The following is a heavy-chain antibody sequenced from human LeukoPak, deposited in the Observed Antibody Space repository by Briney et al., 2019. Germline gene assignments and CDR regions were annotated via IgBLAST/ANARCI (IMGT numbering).Heavy chain of an antibody. V-gene: IGHV4-59*01. CDR3: ARDFRRYSSSPNWFDP. CDR2: IYYSGST. J-gene: IGHJ5*02. CDR1: GGSISSYY. D-gene: IGHD6-6*01. Sequence: SETLSLTCTVSGGSISSYYWSWIRQPPGKGLEWIGYIYYSGSTNYNPSLKSRVTISVDTSKNQFSLKLSSVTAADTIVYYCARDFRRYSSSPNWFDPWGQGTLVTVSS.